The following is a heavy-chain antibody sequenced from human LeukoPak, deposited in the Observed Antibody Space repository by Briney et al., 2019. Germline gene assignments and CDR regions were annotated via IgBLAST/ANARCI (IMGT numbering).Heavy chain of an antibody. CDR2: ISFDGSNK. J-gene: IGHJ6*02. Sequence: GGSLRLSCAASGFTFSSYGMHWVRQAPGKGLEWVAVISFDGSNKYYADSVKGRFTISRDNSKNTLYLQMNSLRAEDTAVYYCAKIAAAGDGQYYYYGMDVWGQGTTVTVSS. CDR3: AKIAAAGDGQYYYYGMDV. CDR1: GFTFSSYG. D-gene: IGHD6-13*01. V-gene: IGHV3-30*18.